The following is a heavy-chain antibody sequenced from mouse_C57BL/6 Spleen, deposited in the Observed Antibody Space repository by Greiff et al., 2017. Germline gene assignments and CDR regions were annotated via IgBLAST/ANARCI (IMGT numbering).Heavy chain of an antibody. CDR1: GYTFTDYN. J-gene: IGHJ3*01. Sequence: EVKLMESGPELVKPGASVKIPCKASGYTFTDYNMDWVKQSHGKSLEWIGDINPNNGGTIYNQKFKGKATLTVDKSSSTAYMELRSLTSEDTAVYYCARSNWDAWFAYWGQGTLVTVSA. V-gene: IGHV1-18*01. CDR2: INPNNGGT. CDR3: ARSNWDAWFAY. D-gene: IGHD4-1*01.